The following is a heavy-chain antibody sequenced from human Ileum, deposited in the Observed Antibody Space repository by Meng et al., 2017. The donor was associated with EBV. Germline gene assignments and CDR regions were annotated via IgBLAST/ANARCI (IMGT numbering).Heavy chain of an antibody. V-gene: IGHV3-74*01. CDR1: GFSFSSYW. CDR2: IDNDGTTT. CDR3: VRDSPHANFDY. J-gene: IGHJ4*02. D-gene: IGHD2-8*01. Sequence: LVGTRGSSVLPGGSLRLSVAASGFSFSSYWMHWVRQAPGKGLVWVSHIDNDGTTTNYADSVKGRFTVSRDNAKSTLDLQMNSLRVDDTGVYFCVRDSPHANFDYWGQGALVTVSS.